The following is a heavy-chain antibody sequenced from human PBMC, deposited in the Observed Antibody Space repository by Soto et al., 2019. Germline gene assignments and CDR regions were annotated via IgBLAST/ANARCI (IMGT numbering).Heavy chain of an antibody. CDR3: ARARFQVLYGKPYFDS. CDR2: IYYTGST. V-gene: IGHV4-59*12. CDR1: GDSINNYY. J-gene: IGHJ4*02. Sequence: SETLSLTCTVSGDSINNYYWSWIRQPPGKRLEWIGYIYYTGSTTYNPSLEIRVTMSVDTSKNHFSLMVDSVTAADTAVYYCARARFQVLYGKPYFDSWGQGTLVTVSA. D-gene: IGHD2-2*02.